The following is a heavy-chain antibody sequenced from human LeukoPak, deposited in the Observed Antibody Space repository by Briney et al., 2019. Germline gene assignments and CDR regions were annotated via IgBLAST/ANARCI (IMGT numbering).Heavy chain of an antibody. V-gene: IGHV3-30*18. CDR1: GFTLSSYW. CDR2: ISYDGSNK. Sequence: GGSLRLSCAASGFTLSSYWMSWVRQAPGKGLEWLAVISYDGSNKYYADSVKCRFTISRDNSKNTLYLQMNSLRAEDKAVYYCAKDLRAYYYGSGSFDYWGQGTLVTVSS. D-gene: IGHD3-10*01. J-gene: IGHJ4*02. CDR3: AKDLRAYYYGSGSFDY.